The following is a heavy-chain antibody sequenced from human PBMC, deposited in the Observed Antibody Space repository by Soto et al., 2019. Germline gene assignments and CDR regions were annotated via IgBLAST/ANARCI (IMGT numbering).Heavy chain of an antibody. J-gene: IGHJ3*02. CDR2: IFYSGST. CDR3: ARHSCSDSGSYSATCPFDI. CDR1: GAPIGSSY. D-gene: IGHD3-10*01. Sequence: QVQLQESGPGLVKPSETLSLTCSVSGAPIGSSYWSWIRQPPGKGLEWIGYIFYSGSTNYSPSLKSRVTISADTSENQFSLKLSSVIAADTAVYYCARHSCSDSGSYSATCPFDIWGQGTMVAVSS. V-gene: IGHV4-59*08.